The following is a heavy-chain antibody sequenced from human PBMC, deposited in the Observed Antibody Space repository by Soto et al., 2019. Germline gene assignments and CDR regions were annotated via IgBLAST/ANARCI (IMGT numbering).Heavy chain of an antibody. D-gene: IGHD4-17*01. CDR1: GGSISSYY. J-gene: IGHJ3*02. V-gene: IGHV4-59*01. Sequence: SETLSLTCTVSGGSISSYYWSWIRQPPGKGLEWIGYIYYSGSTNYNPSLKSRVTISVDTSKNQFSLKLSSVTAADTAVYYCARDRGENEAFDIWGQGTMVTVSS. CDR2: IYYSGST. CDR3: ARDRGENEAFDI.